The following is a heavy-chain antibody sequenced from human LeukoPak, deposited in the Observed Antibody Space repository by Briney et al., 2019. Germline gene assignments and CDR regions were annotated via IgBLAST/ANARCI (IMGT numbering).Heavy chain of an antibody. CDR1: GFTFSSYW. V-gene: IGHV3-74*01. CDR2: INSDGSST. J-gene: IGHJ5*02. D-gene: IGHD3-22*01. CDR3: ARLGYDSSGYYDNWFDL. Sequence: GGSLRLSCAASGFTFSSYWMHWVRQAPGKGLVWVSRINSDGSSTSYADSVKGRFTISRDNAKNTLYLQMNSLRAEDTAVYYCARLGYDSSGYYDNWFDLWGQGTLVTVSS.